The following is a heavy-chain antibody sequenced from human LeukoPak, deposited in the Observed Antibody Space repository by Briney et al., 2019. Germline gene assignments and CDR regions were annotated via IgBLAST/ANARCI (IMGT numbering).Heavy chain of an antibody. D-gene: IGHD6-19*01. CDR3: ARGPYSSGWYRHRAVNWFDP. CDR2: MNPNSGNT. CDR1: GYTFTSYD. V-gene: IGHV1-8*01. Sequence: ASVKVSRKASGYTFTSYDINWVRQATGQGLEWMGWMNPNSGNTGYAQKFQGRVTMTRNTSISTAYMELSSLRSEDTAVYYCARGPYSSGWYRHRAVNWFDPWGQGTLVTVSS. J-gene: IGHJ5*02.